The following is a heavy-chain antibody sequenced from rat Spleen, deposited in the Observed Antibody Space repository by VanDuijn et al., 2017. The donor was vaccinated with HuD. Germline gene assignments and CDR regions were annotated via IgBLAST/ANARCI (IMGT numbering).Heavy chain of an antibody. CDR1: GFSLTSYN. J-gene: IGHJ2*01. CDR2: MWSDGDT. CDR3: AREGEHTMGITPDY. V-gene: IGHV2-32*01. Sequence: QVQLKESGPGLVQPSQSLSLTCTVSGFSLTSYNVHWLRQPPGKGLEWMGVMWSDGDTSYNSALKSRLSISRDTSKSQVFLKMSSLQTEDTATYYCAREGEHTMGITPDYWGQGVMVTVSS. D-gene: IGHD1-9*01.